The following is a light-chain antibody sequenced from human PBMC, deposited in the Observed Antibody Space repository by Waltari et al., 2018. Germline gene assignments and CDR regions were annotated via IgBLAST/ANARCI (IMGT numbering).Light chain of an antibody. Sequence: ETLMTQSPPTLSVSPGEKAPSPCRASQSVSSHLAWFHQKPGQAPRLLIDGASTRATGIPGRFSGSGSGTEFTLTISSLQSEDFAVYYCQQYNNWPLTFGGGTKVEI. CDR3: QQYNNWPLT. CDR2: GAS. J-gene: IGKJ4*01. V-gene: IGKV3-15*01. CDR1: QSVSSH.